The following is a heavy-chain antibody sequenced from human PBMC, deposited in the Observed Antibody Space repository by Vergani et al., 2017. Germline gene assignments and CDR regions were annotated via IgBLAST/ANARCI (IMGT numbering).Heavy chain of an antibody. CDR2: IYYSGST. CDR3: ARGPLGQWPLGYFDY. CDR1: GASVSSSVSSSGYS. J-gene: IGHJ4*02. D-gene: IGHD6-19*01. Sequence: QVRLQESGPGLVKPSETLSLTCTVSGASVSSSVSSSGYSWGWLRQPPGKGLEWIGYIYYSGSTNYNPSLKSRVTISVDTSKNQFSLKLSSVTAADTAVYYCARGPLGQWPLGYFDYWGQGTLVTVSS. V-gene: IGHV4-61*08.